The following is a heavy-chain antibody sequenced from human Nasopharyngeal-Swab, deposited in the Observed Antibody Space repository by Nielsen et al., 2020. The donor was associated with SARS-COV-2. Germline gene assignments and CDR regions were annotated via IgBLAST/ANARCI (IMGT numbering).Heavy chain of an antibody. CDR1: GFTFDDYA. CDR3: ARGSGSEWFYYYGMDV. D-gene: IGHD2-21*01. J-gene: IGHJ6*02. CDR2: IAWNSGSL. V-gene: IGHV3-9*01. Sequence: LKISCAASGFTFDDYAMHWVRQAPGKGLEWVSGIAWNSGSLAYVDSVKGRFTISRDNAKNSLYLQMNSLTEEDTAFYYCARGSGSEWFYYYGMDVWGQGTTVTVSS.